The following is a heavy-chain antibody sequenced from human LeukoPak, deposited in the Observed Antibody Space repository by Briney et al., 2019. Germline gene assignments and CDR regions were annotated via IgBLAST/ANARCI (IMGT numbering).Heavy chain of an antibody. CDR1: GFTFTDHY. V-gene: IGHV1-2*02. J-gene: IGHJ4*02. D-gene: IGHD2/OR15-2a*01. CDR3: VREGEGPLSKDFDY. Sequence: ASVKVSCKSSGFTFTDHYIHWVRQGPGQGLEWMGYIGPHSTFTGSPPEFQGRVTMTRDASMSTAYMELTRLTSDDTAVYYCVREGEGPLSKDFDYWGQGTLVTVSS. CDR2: IGPHSTFT.